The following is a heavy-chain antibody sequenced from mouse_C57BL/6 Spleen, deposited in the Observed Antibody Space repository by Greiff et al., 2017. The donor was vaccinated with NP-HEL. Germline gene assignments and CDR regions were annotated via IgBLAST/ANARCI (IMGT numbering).Heavy chain of an antibody. V-gene: IGHV1-55*01. Sequence: VQLQQPGAELVKPGASVKMSCKASGYTFTSYWITWVKQRPGQGLEWIGDIYPGSGSTNYNEKFKSKATLTVDTSSSTAYMQLSSLTSEDSAVYYCAREGAYDYPRYFDVWGTGTTVTVSS. CDR3: AREGAYDYPRYFDV. CDR2: IYPGSGST. J-gene: IGHJ1*03. D-gene: IGHD2-4*01. CDR1: GYTFTSYW.